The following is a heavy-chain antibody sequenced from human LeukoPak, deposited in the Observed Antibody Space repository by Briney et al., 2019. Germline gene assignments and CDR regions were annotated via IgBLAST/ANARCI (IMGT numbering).Heavy chain of an antibody. Sequence: GGSLRLSCAASGFTFSSYEMNWVRQAPGKGLEWVSSFTGSDGNIHYADSVKGRFTLSRDSSKETMYLQMISLRADDTATYYCAAGGGNTFNPWGQGIVVTVSS. V-gene: IGHV3-23*01. CDR3: AAGGGNTFNP. CDR2: FTGSDGNI. J-gene: IGHJ5*02. CDR1: GFTFSSYE. D-gene: IGHD1/OR15-1a*01.